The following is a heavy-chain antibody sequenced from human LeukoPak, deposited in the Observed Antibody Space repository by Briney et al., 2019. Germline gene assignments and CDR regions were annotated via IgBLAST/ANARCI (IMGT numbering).Heavy chain of an antibody. D-gene: IGHD6-6*01. CDR3: ARAFSASSSTIDY. CDR2: VSGGNGNT. Sequence: ASVKVSCKPSGYIFSNYDINWVRQAPGQGLEWMGWVSGGNGNTKYSEKFQGRITITRDTSATTAYLELSSLRSEDSTVYFCARAFSASSSTIDYWGRGTLVIVSP. J-gene: IGHJ4*02. V-gene: IGHV1-3*01. CDR1: GYIFSNYD.